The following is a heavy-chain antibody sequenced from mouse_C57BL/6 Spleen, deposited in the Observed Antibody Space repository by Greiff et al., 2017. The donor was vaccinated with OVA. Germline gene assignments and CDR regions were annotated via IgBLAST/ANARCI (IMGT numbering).Heavy chain of an antibody. CDR2: IHPNSGST. CDR1: WFTFSSYW. V-gene: IGHV1-64*01. D-gene: IGHD1-1*01. CDR3: ARCGSSSYAMDY. Sequence: GQLLQPGGELVKPGGSVKLSCEASWFTFSSYWVHWVKQRPGQGLEWVGMIHPNSGSTNYNEKFKSKATLTVDKSSSTAYMQLSSLTSEDSAVYYCARCGSSSYAMDYWGQGTSVTVSS. J-gene: IGHJ4*01.